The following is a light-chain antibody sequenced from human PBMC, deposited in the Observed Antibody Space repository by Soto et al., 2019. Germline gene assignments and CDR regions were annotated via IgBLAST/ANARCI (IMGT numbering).Light chain of an antibody. Sequence: QSVLTQPPSVSGAPGQRVTISCTGSSSNIGAGYDVHWYQQLPGTAPKLLIYANTNRPSGVPDRFSGSKSGTSASLAITGLQAEDEADYYCHSFDSSLSAVVFGGGTKLTVL. CDR3: HSFDSSLSAVV. CDR1: SSNIGAGYD. V-gene: IGLV1-40*01. CDR2: ANT. J-gene: IGLJ3*02.